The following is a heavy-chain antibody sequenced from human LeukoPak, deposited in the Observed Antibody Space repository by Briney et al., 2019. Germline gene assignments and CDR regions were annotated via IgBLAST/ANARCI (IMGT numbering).Heavy chain of an antibody. CDR2: IKQDGSEK. D-gene: IGHD3-9*01. J-gene: IGHJ4*02. CDR3: ARDYDILTGYYDY. Sequence: GGSLSLSCAASGFTFSSYWMSWVRQAPGKGLEWVANIKQDGSEKYYVDSVKGRFTISRDNAKNPLYLQMNSLRAEDTAVYYCARDYDILTGYYDYWGPGTLVTVSS. CDR1: GFTFSSYW. V-gene: IGHV3-7*01.